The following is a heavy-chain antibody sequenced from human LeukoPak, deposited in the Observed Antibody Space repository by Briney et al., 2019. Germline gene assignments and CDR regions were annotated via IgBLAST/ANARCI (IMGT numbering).Heavy chain of an antibody. CDR2: IYYSGST. J-gene: IGHJ5*02. D-gene: IGHD2-2*01. CDR1: GGTISSYY. CDR3: ARGSIPTQNWFDP. V-gene: IGHV4-59*01. Sequence: SETLSLICTVSGGTISSYYWNWIRQPPGKGLEWIGYIYYSGSTNYNPSLKSRVTISVDTSKNQFSLKLSSVTTADTAIYYCARGSIPTQNWFDPWGQGTPVTVSS.